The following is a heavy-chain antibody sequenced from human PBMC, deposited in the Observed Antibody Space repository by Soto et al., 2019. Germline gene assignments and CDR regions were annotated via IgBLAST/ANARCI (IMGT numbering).Heavy chain of an antibody. CDR3: ARAPGGSGRGYFDY. J-gene: IGHJ4*02. Sequence: QVQLQESGPGLVKPSGTLSLTCAVSGGFISRSNWWSRVRQPPGKGLEWIGEIYHSGSSNYNPSLKSRVTISVDKSQNQFSLKLNSVTAADTAVYYCARAPGGSGRGYFDYWGQGALVTVSS. D-gene: IGHD3-10*01. CDR1: GGFISRSNW. CDR2: IYHSGSS. V-gene: IGHV4-4*02.